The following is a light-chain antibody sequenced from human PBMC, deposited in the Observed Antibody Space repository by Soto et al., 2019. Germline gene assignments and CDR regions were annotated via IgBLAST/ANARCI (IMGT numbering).Light chain of an antibody. CDR2: DAS. V-gene: IGKV3-11*01. CDR3: QQRTNWPPRDT. CDR1: QSVCTS. J-gene: IGKJ2*01. Sequence: DIILTQSPATLSLSPGERATLSCRASQSVCTSLAWFQQRPGQAPRLLLSDASTRATGIPARFSGSGSGTDFTLAITGLHPEDVAVYYCQQRTNWPPRDTFGQGTKLELK.